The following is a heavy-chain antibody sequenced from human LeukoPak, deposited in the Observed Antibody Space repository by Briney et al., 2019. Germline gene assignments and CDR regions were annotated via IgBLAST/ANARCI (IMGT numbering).Heavy chain of an antibody. V-gene: IGHV5-10-1*01. CDR3: ARSMFASGSYYSRDY. CDR1: GYSFTNYW. J-gene: IGHJ4*02. D-gene: IGHD3-10*01. Sequence: GESLRISCKGSGYSFTNYWISWVRQMPGKGLEWMGRIDPSDSYTNYSPSFQGHVTISADKSISTAYLRWSSLKASDTAMYYCARSMFASGSYYSRDYWGQGTLVTVSS. CDR2: IDPSDSYT.